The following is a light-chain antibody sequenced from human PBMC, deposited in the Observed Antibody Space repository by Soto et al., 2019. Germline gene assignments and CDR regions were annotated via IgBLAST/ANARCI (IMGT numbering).Light chain of an antibody. J-gene: IGKJ4*01. CDR3: QQRYNTPLT. Sequence: DIQMTQSPSSLSASVGDRVTITCRASQSMSTYLNWFQQKPGKAPKVLIYGASSLQSGVASRFSGSGSGTDFTLTISSLQPEDVATYYCQQRYNTPLTFGGRTKVEIK. V-gene: IGKV1-39*01. CDR2: GAS. CDR1: QSMSTY.